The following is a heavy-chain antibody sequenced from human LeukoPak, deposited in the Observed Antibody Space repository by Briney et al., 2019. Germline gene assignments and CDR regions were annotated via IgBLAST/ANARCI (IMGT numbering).Heavy chain of an antibody. CDR1: GGTFSSYA. CDR3: ARDRATVTYYYYYMDV. Sequence: SVKVSCKASGGTFSSYAISWVRQAPGQGLEWMGGIIPIFGTANYAQKFQGRVTITADKSTSTAYMELSSLRSEDTAVYYCARDRATVTYYYYYMDVWGKGTTVTVSS. J-gene: IGHJ6*03. D-gene: IGHD4-17*01. V-gene: IGHV1-69*06. CDR2: IIPIFGTA.